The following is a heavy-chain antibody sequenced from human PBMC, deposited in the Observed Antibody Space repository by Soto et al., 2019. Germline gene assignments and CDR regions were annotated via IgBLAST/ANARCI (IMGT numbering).Heavy chain of an antibody. CDR3: AREWKGIAVAGAVGY. CDR1: GFTFSSYS. Sequence: PGGSLRLSCAASGFTFSSYSMNWVRQAPGKGLEWVSSISSSSYIYYADSVKGRFTISRDNAKNSLYLQMNSLRAEDTAVYYCAREWKGIAVAGAVGYWGQGTLVTVSS. CDR2: ISSSSYI. V-gene: IGHV3-21*01. J-gene: IGHJ4*02. D-gene: IGHD6-19*01.